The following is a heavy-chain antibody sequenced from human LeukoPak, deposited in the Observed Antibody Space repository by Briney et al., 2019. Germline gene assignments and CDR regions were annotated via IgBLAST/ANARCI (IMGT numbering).Heavy chain of an antibody. D-gene: IGHD3-22*01. Sequence: GGSLRLSCAASGFIFNNYGLIWVRQAPGKGLEWVSAISNDGGGTNYADFVKGRFTISRDNSKNTLFLQMNSLRAEDRALYYCAKGSSGYFVDLWGQGTLVTVSS. CDR2: ISNDGGGT. V-gene: IGHV3-23*01. J-gene: IGHJ5*02. CDR1: GFIFNNYG. CDR3: AKGSSGYFVDL.